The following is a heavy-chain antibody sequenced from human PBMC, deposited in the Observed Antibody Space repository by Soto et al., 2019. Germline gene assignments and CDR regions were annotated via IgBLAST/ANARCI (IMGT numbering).Heavy chain of an antibody. CDR1: GGSMSNYY. D-gene: IGHD3-10*01. CDR2: IYYIGNT. V-gene: IGHV4-59*01. CDR3: ARALYYGSGSLMVYYYYGMDV. Sequence: SETLSLTCTVSGGSMSNYYWSWIRQPPGKGLEWIGYIYYIGNTNYNPSLKSRVTISVDTSKNQFSLKLSSVTAADTAVYYCARALYYGSGSLMVYYYYGMDVWGQGATVTVSS. J-gene: IGHJ6*02.